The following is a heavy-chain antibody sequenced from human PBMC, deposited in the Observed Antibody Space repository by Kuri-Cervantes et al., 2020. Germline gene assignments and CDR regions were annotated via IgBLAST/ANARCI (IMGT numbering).Heavy chain of an antibody. J-gene: IGHJ4*01. V-gene: IGHV4-4*07. CDR2: IYTSGST. CDR1: GGSISSYY. D-gene: IGHD1-26*01. Sequence: SETLSLTCTVSGGSISSYYWSWIRQPAGKGLEWIGHIYTSGSTNYKSSLKSRVTISVDKSKNQLSLKLSSETAADTAVYYCAREFGSYRELDYWGRGTLVTVSS. CDR3: AREFGSYRELDY.